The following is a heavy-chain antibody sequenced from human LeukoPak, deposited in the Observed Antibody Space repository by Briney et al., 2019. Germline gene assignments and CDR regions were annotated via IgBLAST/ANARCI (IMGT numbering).Heavy chain of an antibody. J-gene: IGHJ4*02. CDR1: GFTFSDYY. D-gene: IGHD5-18*01. CDR3: ARQYSYGSRAFDY. Sequence: GGSLRLSCAASGFTFSDYYMNWIRQAPGKGLEWVSYISSSGSTIYYADSVKGRFTISRDNAKNSLYLHMNSLRAEDTAVYYCARQYSYGSRAFDYWGQGTLVTVSS. V-gene: IGHV3-11*01. CDR2: ISSSGSTI.